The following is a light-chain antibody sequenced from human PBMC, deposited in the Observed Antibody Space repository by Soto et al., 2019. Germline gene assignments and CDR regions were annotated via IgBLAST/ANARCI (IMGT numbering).Light chain of an antibody. V-gene: IGKV1-27*01. J-gene: IGKJ4*01. Sequence: DIQMTQSPSSLSASVGDRVTITCRASQGISSYLAWYQQKPGKVPKLLIYVASTLQSGVPSRFSGSGSGTDFTLTINSLQPEDVATYYCQKYNSAPLTFGRGTKVEIK. CDR1: QGISSY. CDR2: VAS. CDR3: QKYNSAPLT.